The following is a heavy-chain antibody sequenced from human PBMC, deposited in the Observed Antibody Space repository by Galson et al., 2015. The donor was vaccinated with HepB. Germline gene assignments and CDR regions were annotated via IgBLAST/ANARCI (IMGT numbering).Heavy chain of an antibody. CDR3: ARDVGGVRWYDYFDY. D-gene: IGHD4-23*01. J-gene: IGHJ4*02. CDR1: GFTFSSYA. CDR2: ISYDGSNK. Sequence: SLRLSCAASGFTFSSYAMHWVRQAPGKGLEWVAVISYDGSNKYYADSVKGRFTISRDNSKNTLYLQMNSLRAEDTAVYYCARDVGGVRWYDYFDYWGQGTLVTVSS. V-gene: IGHV3-30-3*01.